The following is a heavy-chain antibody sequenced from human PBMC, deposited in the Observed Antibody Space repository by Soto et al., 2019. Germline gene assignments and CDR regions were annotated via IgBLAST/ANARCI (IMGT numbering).Heavy chain of an antibody. CDR1: GFTFSDYT. V-gene: IGHV3-21*01. CDR3: ARDQMATRYDY. J-gene: IGHJ4*02. CDR2: ITTSSTYI. D-gene: IGHD5-12*01. Sequence: GGSLRLSCAASGFTFSDYTMNWVRQAPGKGLEWVSSITTSSTYIYYADSVKGRFTISRDNAKNSLYLQMNSLRAEDTAVYYCARDQMATRYDYWGQGTLVTVSS.